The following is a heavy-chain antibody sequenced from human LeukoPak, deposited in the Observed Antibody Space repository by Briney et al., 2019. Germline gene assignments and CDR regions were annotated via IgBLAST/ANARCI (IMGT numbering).Heavy chain of an antibody. CDR3: ARDWGHSTGWYDY. CDR2: ISSNGGST. V-gene: IGHV3-64D*06. D-gene: IGHD6-19*01. CDR1: GFTFSNYA. Sequence: PGGSLRLSCSASGFTFSNYAMHWVRQAPGKGLEYVSAISSNGGSTYYADSVKGRFTISRDNSKNTLYLQMSSLRAEDTAVYYCARDWGHSTGWYDYWGQGTLVTVSS. J-gene: IGHJ4*02.